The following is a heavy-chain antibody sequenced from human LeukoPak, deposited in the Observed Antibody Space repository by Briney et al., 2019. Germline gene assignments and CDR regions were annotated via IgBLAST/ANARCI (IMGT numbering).Heavy chain of an antibody. CDR1: GFTFSSYS. D-gene: IGHD5-12*01. Sequence: PGGSLRLSCAASGFTFSSYSMNWVRQAPGKGLEWVSAISGSGGSTYYADSVKGRFTISRDNSKNTLYLQMNSLRAEDTAVYYCAKSRNSGYDFGYWGQGTLVTVSS. J-gene: IGHJ4*02. V-gene: IGHV3-23*01. CDR2: ISGSGGST. CDR3: AKSRNSGYDFGY.